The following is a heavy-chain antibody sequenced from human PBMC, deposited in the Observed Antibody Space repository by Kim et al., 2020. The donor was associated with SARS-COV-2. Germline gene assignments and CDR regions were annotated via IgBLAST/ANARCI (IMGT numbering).Heavy chain of an antibody. CDR2: T. CDR3: ARGAYGDVSFDY. Sequence: TKYGQKVQGRVITTTDTSTNTAYMELWSLRSDDTSMYYCARGAYGDVSFDYWGQGTLVTVSS. V-gene: IGHV1-18*01. J-gene: IGHJ4*02. D-gene: IGHD4-17*01.